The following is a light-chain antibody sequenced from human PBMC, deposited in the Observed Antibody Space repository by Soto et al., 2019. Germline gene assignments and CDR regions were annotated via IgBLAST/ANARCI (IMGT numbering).Light chain of an antibody. CDR1: QDVSSW. Sequence: DIQLTQSPSSVSASVGDTVTISCRATQDVSSWLAWYQQKPGKAPRLLIYAVSRLQSGVPSRFSGSGSVTKFTLTINNLQPEDFATYFCQQSNTFPRTFGQGTTVEI. CDR2: AVS. J-gene: IGKJ1*01. CDR3: QQSNTFPRT. V-gene: IGKV1-12*01.